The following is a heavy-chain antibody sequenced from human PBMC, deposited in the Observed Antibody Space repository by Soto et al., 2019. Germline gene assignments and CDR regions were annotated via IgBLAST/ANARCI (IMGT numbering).Heavy chain of an antibody. D-gene: IGHD2-15*01. V-gene: IGHV4-59*01. J-gene: IGHJ5*02. CDR1: GGSISSYY. CDR3: ARVVVAATAEGWFDP. CDR2: IYYSGST. Sequence: SETLSLTCTVSGGSISSYYWSWIRQPPGKGLEWIGYIYYSGSTNYNPSLKSRVTISVDTSKNQFSPKLSSVTAADTAVYYCARVVVAATAEGWFDPWGQGTLVTVSS.